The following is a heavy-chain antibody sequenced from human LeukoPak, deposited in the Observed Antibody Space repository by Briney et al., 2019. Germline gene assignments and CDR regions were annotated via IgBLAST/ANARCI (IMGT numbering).Heavy chain of an antibody. CDR3: ARDPPTTTVTTGVGDY. D-gene: IGHD4-17*01. V-gene: IGHV3-13*04. CDR1: GFTFSSYD. CDR2: IGTAGDT. Sequence: GGSLRLSCAASGFTFSSYDMHWVRQATGKGLEWVSAIGTAGDTYYPGSVKGRFTISRENAKNSLYLQMNSLRAGDTAVYYCARDPPTTTVTTGVGDYWGQGTLVTVSS. J-gene: IGHJ4*02.